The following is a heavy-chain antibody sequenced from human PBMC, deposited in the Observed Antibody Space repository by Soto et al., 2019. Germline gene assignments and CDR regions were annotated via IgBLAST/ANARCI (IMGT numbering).Heavy chain of an antibody. D-gene: IGHD3-10*01. J-gene: IGHJ4*02. CDR3: ARLNYYGSGSQSDY. CDR2: IIPIFGAA. V-gene: IGHV1-69*13. Sequence: SVKVSCKACGGTFSSYAISWVRQAPGQGLEWMGGIIPIFGAANYAQKFQGRVTITADESTSTAYMELSSLRSEDTAVYYCARLNYYGSGSQSDYWGQGTLVTVSS. CDR1: GGTFSSYA.